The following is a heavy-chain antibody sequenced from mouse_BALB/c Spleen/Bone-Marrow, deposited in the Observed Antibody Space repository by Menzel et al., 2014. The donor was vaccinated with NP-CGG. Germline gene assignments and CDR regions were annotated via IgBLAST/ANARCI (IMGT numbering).Heavy chain of an antibody. CDR1: GYTFTSYW. D-gene: IGHD2-3*01. Sequence: VQLQQSGAELVRPGASVKLSCKASGYTFTSYWINWVKQRPGQGLEWIGNIYPSDNYTNYKQKFKDKATLTVDKSSSTAYMQLSSPTSEDSAVYYCTRTYEYFDYWGQGTTLAVSS. J-gene: IGHJ2*01. CDR2: IYPSDNYT. CDR3: TRTYEYFDY. V-gene: IGHV1-69*02.